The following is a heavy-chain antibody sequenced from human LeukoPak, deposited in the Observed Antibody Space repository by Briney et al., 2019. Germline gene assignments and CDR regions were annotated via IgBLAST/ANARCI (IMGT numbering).Heavy chain of an antibody. CDR3: ARESFAARWD. CDR2: ISSSTSYI. CDR1: GFTFSSYS. V-gene: IGHV3-21*01. Sequence: GGSLRLSCAASGFTFSSYSMSWVRQAPGKGLEWVSSISSSTSYIYYADSVRGRFTISRDNAKNSLYLQMNSLTAEDTAVYYCARESFAARWDWGQGTLVTVSS. J-gene: IGHJ4*02. D-gene: IGHD6-6*01.